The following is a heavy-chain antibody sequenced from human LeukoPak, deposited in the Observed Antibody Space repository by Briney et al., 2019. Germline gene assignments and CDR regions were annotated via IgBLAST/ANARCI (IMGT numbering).Heavy chain of an antibody. CDR2: ISDSGDNT. D-gene: IGHD2-8*02. CDR3: ANKIGTGPGHNWFDP. Sequence: PGGSLRLSCAASGFNFGSYYMTWVRQAPGKGLEWVSVISDSGDNTYYADSVKGRFTVSRDNSRDTLYLQMNSLRAEDTALYYCANKIGTGPGHNWFDPWGQGTLVTVSS. CDR1: GFNFGSYY. J-gene: IGHJ5*02. V-gene: IGHV3-23*01.